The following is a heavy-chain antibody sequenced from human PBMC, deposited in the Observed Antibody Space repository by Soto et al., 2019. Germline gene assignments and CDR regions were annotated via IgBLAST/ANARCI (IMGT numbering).Heavy chain of an antibody. Sequence: PSESLSLTCAVSGGSIRSSNWWSWVRQPPGKGLEWIGEIYHSGSTNYNPSLKSRVTISVDKSKNQFSLKLSSVTAADTAVYYCAGIPRSNWFDPWGQGTLVTVSS. CDR2: IYHSGST. J-gene: IGHJ5*02. CDR3: AGIPRSNWFDP. CDR1: GGSIRSSNW. D-gene: IGHD3-10*01. V-gene: IGHV4-4*02.